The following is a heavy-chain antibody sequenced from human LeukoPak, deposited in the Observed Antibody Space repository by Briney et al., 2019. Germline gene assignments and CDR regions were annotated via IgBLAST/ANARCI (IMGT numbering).Heavy chain of an antibody. CDR2: IYYSGST. Sequence: SETLSLTCTVSGGSISSYYWSWIRQPPGKGLEWIGYIYYSGSTNYNPSLKSRVTISVDTSKNQFSLKLSSVTAADTAVYYCAREGGDSSGYYNWFDPWGQGTLVTVSS. J-gene: IGHJ5*02. V-gene: IGHV4-59*01. CDR3: AREGGDSSGYYNWFDP. D-gene: IGHD3-22*01. CDR1: GGSISSYY.